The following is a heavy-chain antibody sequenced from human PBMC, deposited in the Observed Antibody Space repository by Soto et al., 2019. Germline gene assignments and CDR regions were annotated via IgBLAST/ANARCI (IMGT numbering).Heavy chain of an antibody. J-gene: IGHJ4*02. CDR1: GGSISSYY. CDR3: ARRYGGGLDY. D-gene: IGHD1-20*01. V-gene: IGHV4-59*08. Sequence: PSETLSLTCTVSGGSISSYYWSWIRQPPGKGLEWIGYIYYSGSTNYNPSLKSRVTISVDTSKNQFSLKLSSVTAADTAVYYCARRYGGGLDYWGQGTLVTVSS. CDR2: IYYSGST.